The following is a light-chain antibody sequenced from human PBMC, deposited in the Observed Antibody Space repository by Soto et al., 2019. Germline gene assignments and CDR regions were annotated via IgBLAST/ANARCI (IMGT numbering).Light chain of an antibody. V-gene: IGKV1-33*01. CDR3: QQYYSYPLT. J-gene: IGKJ4*01. CDR2: DAS. Sequence: DIQMTQSPSSLSASVGDRVTITCQASQDISNYLNWYQQKPGKAPKLLIYDASTLQSGVPSRFSGSGSGTDFTLTISSLQPEDFATYYCQQYYSYPLTFGGGTKVDIK. CDR1: QDISNY.